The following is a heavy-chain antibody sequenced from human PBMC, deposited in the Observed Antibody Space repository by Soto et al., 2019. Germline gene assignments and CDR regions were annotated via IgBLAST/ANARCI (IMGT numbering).Heavy chain of an antibody. CDR2: IYYSGTT. Sequence: QVQLQESGPGLVKPSDTLSLTCAVSGYSISSSNWWGWIRQPPGKGLEWIGYIYYSGTTYYNPSLKSRVTMPVDTPKNQFSLKLTSVTAVDTAVYYCARREIQGPIDYWGQGTLVTVSS. J-gene: IGHJ4*02. CDR3: ARREIQGPIDY. CDR1: GYSISSSNW. V-gene: IGHV4-28*01. D-gene: IGHD1-26*01.